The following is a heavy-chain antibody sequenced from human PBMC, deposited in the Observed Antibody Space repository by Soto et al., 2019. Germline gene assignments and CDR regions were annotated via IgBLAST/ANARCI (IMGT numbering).Heavy chain of an antibody. V-gene: IGHV1-2*02. Sequence: GASVKVSCKASGYTFTDYFLPWMRPAPGQGLEWLVWISPNNGDTTYAQNFQGRVTMTRDTSISAAYMELSRLTSDDTAVYYCARGGKLFGVVNITFEYWGLGALVNVSS. J-gene: IGHJ4*02. CDR3: ARGGKLFGVVNITFEY. D-gene: IGHD3-3*01. CDR1: GYTFTDYF. CDR2: ISPNNGDT.